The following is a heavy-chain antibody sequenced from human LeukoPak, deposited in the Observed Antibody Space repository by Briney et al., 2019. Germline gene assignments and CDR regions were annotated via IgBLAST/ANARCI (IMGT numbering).Heavy chain of an antibody. Sequence: GGSLRLSCAASGFAFSDFWMSWVRQAPGKGLEWVANIRQDGSDKYYVASVRGRFIISRDNAKNSLYLQMNSLTAEDTAVYYCATSHDSSGNDWGQGTLVTVSS. V-gene: IGHV3-7*01. CDR1: GFAFSDFW. J-gene: IGHJ4*02. CDR2: IRQDGSDK. D-gene: IGHD3-22*01. CDR3: ATSHDSSGND.